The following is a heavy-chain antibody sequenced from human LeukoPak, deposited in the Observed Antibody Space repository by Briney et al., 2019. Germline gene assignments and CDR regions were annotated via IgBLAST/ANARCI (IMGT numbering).Heavy chain of an antibody. CDR2: IWYDGSNK. CDR3: AQDLAAAGQPKYYFDY. CDR1: GFTFSSYG. D-gene: IGHD6-13*01. V-gene: IGHV3-33*06. Sequence: GRSLRLSCAASGFTFSSYGMHWVRQAPGKGLEWVAVIWYDGSNKYYADSVKGRFTISRDNSKNTLYLQMNSLRAEDTAVYYCAQDLAAAGQPKYYFDYWGQGTLVTVSS. J-gene: IGHJ4*02.